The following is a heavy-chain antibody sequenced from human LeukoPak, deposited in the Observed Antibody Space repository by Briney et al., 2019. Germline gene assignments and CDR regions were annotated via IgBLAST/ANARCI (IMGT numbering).Heavy chain of an antibody. D-gene: IGHD6-13*01. Sequence: ASVKVSCKASGYTFTSYAMNWVRQAPGQGLEWMGWINTNTGNPTYAQGFTGRFVFSLDTSVSTAYLQISSLKAEDTAAYYCARVPPRYSSSQRDYWGQGTLVTVSS. CDR3: ARVPPRYSSSQRDY. CDR1: GYTFTSYA. V-gene: IGHV7-4-1*02. J-gene: IGHJ4*02. CDR2: INTNTGNP.